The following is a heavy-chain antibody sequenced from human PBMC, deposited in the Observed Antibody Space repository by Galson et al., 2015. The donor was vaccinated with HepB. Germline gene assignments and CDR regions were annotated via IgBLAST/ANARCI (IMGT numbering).Heavy chain of an antibody. J-gene: IGHJ4*02. V-gene: IGHV3-11*01. CDR3: ARLQISYFENKGCHFDY. CDR2: ISSSGKTT. Sequence: SLRLSCAASGFNFGNYYMSWIRQAPGKGPEWVSSISSSGKTTSYADSVKGRFTISRDNTKNSLYVQMDSRRAEDTAVYFCARLQISYFENKGCHFDYWGQGALVTVSS. CDR1: GFNFGNYY. D-gene: IGHD3-22*01.